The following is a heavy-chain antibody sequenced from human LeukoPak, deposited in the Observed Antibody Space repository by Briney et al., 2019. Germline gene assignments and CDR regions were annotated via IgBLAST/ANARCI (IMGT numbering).Heavy chain of an antibody. Sequence: PGGSLRLSCAASGFSFSDYYMSWIRQAPGKGLEWVSYISRSGTTVYYADSVKGRFTTSRDNAKNSLYLQMNSLRAEDTTVYYCARVPDTSAYYVSYYNYYMDVWGKGTTVTVSS. CDR1: GFSFSDYY. J-gene: IGHJ6*03. CDR2: ISRSGTTV. CDR3: ARVPDTSAYYVSYYNYYMDV. V-gene: IGHV3-11*04. D-gene: IGHD3-22*01.